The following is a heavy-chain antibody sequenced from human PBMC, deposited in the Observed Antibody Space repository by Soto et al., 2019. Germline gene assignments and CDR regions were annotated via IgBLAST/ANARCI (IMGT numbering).Heavy chain of an antibody. CDR2: IYNSGYT. CDR1: GGSISSADYF. J-gene: IGHJ6*02. D-gene: IGHD6-13*01. V-gene: IGHV4-30-4*01. Sequence: SETLSLTCTVSGGSISSADYFWSWIRQPPGKGLEWIGYIYNSGYTYDNPSLRSRVTISIDTSKNQFSLKLRSVTAADTAVYYCARVGAGAAAGTGYYYCMDVWGQGTTVTVSS. CDR3: ARVGAGAAAGTGYYYCMDV.